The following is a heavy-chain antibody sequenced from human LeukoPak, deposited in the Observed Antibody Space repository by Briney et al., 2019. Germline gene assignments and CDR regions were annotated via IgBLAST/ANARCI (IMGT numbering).Heavy chain of an antibody. J-gene: IGHJ5*02. D-gene: IGHD1-7*01. CDR1: GFNFNTYS. CDR3: ARGATDTTRWFDP. V-gene: IGHV3-21*01. Sequence: GGSLRLSCEASGFNFNTYSMAWVRQAPGKGLEWVSIISRASESIFYADSVKGRFTISRDDAKNSLYLQMNGLRAEDTAAYYCARGATDTTRWFDPWGQGTLVTISS. CDR2: ISRASESI.